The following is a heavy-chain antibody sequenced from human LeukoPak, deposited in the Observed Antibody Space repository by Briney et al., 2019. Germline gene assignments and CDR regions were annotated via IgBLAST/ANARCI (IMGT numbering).Heavy chain of an antibody. CDR1: GGSISSSSYY. CDR2: IYYSGST. V-gene: IGHV4-39*07. CDR3: ARATKEVGIYYYYYMDV. J-gene: IGHJ6*03. D-gene: IGHD1-26*01. Sequence: SETLSLTCTVSGGSISSSSYYWGRIRQPPGKGLEWIGSIYYSGSTYYNPSLKSRVTISVDTSKNQFSLKLSSVTAADTAVYYCARATKEVGIYYYYYMDVWGKGTTVTVSS.